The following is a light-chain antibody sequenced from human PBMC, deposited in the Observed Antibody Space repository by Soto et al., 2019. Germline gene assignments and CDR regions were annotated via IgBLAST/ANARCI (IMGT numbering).Light chain of an antibody. CDR2: KAS. CDR3: QHYNNYQYT. CDR1: QSISAW. Sequence: DIQMTQSPSTLSASVGDRVTITCRASQSISAWLAWYQQKPGKAPKLLIYKASSLQSGVPSRFSSSGSGTEFTLTISSLQPDDFATYYCQHYNNYQYTFGQGTKVDIK. V-gene: IGKV1-5*03. J-gene: IGKJ2*01.